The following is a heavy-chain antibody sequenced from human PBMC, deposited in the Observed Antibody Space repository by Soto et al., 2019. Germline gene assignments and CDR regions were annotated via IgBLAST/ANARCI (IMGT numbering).Heavy chain of an antibody. V-gene: IGHV3-53*01. CDR2: IYSGGST. CDR3: ARAVAGPIDY. CDR1: EFTVSSNY. D-gene: IGHD6-19*01. J-gene: IGHJ4*02. Sequence: GGSLRLSCAASEFTVSSNYMSWVRQAPGKGLEWVSVIYSGGSTYYADSVKGRFTISRDNSKNTLYLQMNSLRAEDTAVYYCARAVAGPIDYWGQGTLVTVSS.